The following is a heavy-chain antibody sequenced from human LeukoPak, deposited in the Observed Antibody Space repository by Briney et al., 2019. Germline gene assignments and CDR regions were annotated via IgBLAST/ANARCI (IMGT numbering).Heavy chain of an antibody. V-gene: IGHV1-2*02. CDR2: INPNSGGT. J-gene: IGHJ4*02. Sequence: ASVKVSCKASGYTFTGYYMHWLRQAPGQGLEWMGWINPNSGGTNYAQKFQGRVTMTRNTSISTAYMELSSLRSKDTAVYYCARGRGGRLYVTRKFDYWGQGTLVTASS. CDR3: ARGRGGRLYVTRKFDY. CDR1: GYTFTGYY. D-gene: IGHD1-26*01.